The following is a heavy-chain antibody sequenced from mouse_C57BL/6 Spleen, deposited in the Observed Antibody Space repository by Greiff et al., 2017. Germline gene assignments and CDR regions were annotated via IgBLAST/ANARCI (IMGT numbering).Heavy chain of an antibody. CDR3: ARKGPYYYSNYLDY. Sequence: QVQLQQPGAELVMPGASVKLSCKASGYTFTSYWMHWVKQRPGQGLEWIGEIDPSDSYTNYNQKFKGKSTLTVAKSSSTAYMQLSSLTSEDSAVYYCARKGPYYYSNYLDYWGQGTTLTVSS. J-gene: IGHJ2*01. D-gene: IGHD2-5*01. V-gene: IGHV1-69*01. CDR2: IDPSDSYT. CDR1: GYTFTSYW.